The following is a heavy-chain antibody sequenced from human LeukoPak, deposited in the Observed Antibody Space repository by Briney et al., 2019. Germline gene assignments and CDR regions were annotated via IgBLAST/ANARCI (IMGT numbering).Heavy chain of an antibody. V-gene: IGHV4-61*02. Sequence: PSEALSLTCTVSGGSLSSGSYYWRWIRQPAGKGLEWIGRIYTSGSTNYSPSPKSRATISVDTSKNQFSLKLSSVTAADTAVYYCAREYIVVVPDASLVSLWFDPWGQGTLVTVSS. D-gene: IGHD2-2*01. CDR3: AREYIVVVPDASLVSLWFDP. CDR1: GGSLSSGSYY. CDR2: IYTSGST. J-gene: IGHJ5*02.